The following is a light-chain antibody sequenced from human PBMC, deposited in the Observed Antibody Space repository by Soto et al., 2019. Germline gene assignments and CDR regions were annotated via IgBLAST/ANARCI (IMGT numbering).Light chain of an antibody. CDR1: QGISSY. CDR3: QQLFDSPIT. J-gene: IGKJ1*01. CDR2: AAS. Sequence: SQLTQSQSSLSASVGDRVTITCRASQGISSYVAWYQQKPGKAPKLLIYAASTLQSGVPSRFSGSGSGTEFSLTITSLQPEDFATYYCQQLFDSPITFGQRTKVDI. V-gene: IGKV1-9*01.